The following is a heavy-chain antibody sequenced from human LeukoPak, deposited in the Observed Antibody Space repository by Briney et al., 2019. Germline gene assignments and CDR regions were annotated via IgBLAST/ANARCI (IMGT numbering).Heavy chain of an antibody. D-gene: IGHD6-19*01. CDR2: IYYSGST. CDR3: ARRSLLYSSGFDY. J-gene: IGHJ4*02. CDR1: GGSISSSSYY. Sequence: SETLSLTCTVSGGSISSSSYYWGWIRQPPGKGLEWIGSIYYSGSTYYNPSLKSRVTISVDTSKNQFSLKLSSVTAADTAVYYCARRSLLYSSGFDYWGQRTLVTVSS. V-gene: IGHV4-39*01.